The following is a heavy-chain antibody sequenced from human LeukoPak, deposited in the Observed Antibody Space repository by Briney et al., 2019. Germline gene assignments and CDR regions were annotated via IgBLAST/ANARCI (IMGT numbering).Heavy chain of an antibody. V-gene: IGHV3-66*01. CDR1: GFTVSSNY. D-gene: IGHD3-3*01. CDR2: IYSGGST. Sequence: GGSLRLSCAASGFTVSSNYMSWVRQAPGKGLEWVSVIYSGGSTYYADSVKGRFTISRDNSMNTLYLQMNSLRAEDTAVYYCARDLMSGYPFDYWGQGTLVTVSS. J-gene: IGHJ4*02. CDR3: ARDLMSGYPFDY.